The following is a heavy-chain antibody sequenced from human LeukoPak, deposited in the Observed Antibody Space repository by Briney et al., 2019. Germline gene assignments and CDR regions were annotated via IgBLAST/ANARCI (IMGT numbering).Heavy chain of an antibody. D-gene: IGHD4-23*01. Sequence: SETLSLTCTVSGDSISSGIYFWSWIRQPAGKGLEWIGRIYSSGTTNYSPSLKSRVTISVDTSKNQFSLRLSSVTAADTAVYYCARDGYGGNDGLWGQGTLVTVSS. J-gene: IGHJ4*02. CDR2: IYSSGTT. V-gene: IGHV4-61*10. CDR1: GDSISSGIYF. CDR3: ARDGYGGNDGL.